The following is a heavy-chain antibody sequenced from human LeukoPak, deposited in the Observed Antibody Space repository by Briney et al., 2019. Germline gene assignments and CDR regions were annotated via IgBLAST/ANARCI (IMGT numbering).Heavy chain of an antibody. CDR3: ARDSGSSDYFDY. Sequence: SETLSLTCAVSGGSISSSNWWSWVRQPPGKGLEWIGEIYHSGSTNYNPSLKSRVTISVDTSKNQFSLKLSSVTAADTAVYYCARDSGSSDYFDYWGQGTLVTVSS. D-gene: IGHD3-10*01. J-gene: IGHJ4*02. CDR1: GGSISSSNW. V-gene: IGHV4-4*02. CDR2: IYHSGST.